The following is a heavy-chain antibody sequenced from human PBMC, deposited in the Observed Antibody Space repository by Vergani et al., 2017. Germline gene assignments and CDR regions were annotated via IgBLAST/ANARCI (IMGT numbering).Heavy chain of an antibody. CDR3: ARVNPMMAAFDI. D-gene: IGHD5-24*01. V-gene: IGHV4-61*02. CDR2: IYTSGST. Sequence: QVQLQESGPGLVKPSQTLSLTCTVSGGSISSASYYWSWIRQPAGKGLEWIGRIYTSGSTNYNPSLKSRVTISVDTSKNQFSLKLSSVTAADTAVYYCARVNPMMAAFDIWGQGTMVTVSS. J-gene: IGHJ3*02. CDR1: GGSISSASYY.